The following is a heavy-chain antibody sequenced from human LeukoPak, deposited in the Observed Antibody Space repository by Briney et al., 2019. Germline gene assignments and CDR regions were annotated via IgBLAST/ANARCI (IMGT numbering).Heavy chain of an antibody. V-gene: IGHV4-39*07. CDR1: GGSISSSSYY. CDR3: ARLRRSRLAEFDY. J-gene: IGHJ4*02. CDR2: IYYSGST. Sequence: SETLSLTCTVSGGSISSSSYYWGWIRQPPGKGLEWIGSIYYSGSTYYNPSLKSRVTISVNTSKNQFSLKLSSVTAADTAVYYCARLRRSRLAEFDYWGQGTLVTVSS. D-gene: IGHD3-3*02.